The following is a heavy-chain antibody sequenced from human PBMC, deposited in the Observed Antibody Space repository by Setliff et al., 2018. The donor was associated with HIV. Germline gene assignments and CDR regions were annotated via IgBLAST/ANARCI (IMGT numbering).Heavy chain of an antibody. CDR3: VNRAWLES. CDR1: GFTFSSYG. CDR2: ISESG. J-gene: IGHJ4*02. Sequence: TGGSLRLSCAASGFTFSSYGMHWVHQAPGKGLEWVAFISESGYSADSVKGRFTISRDNSKNMLYLQMNNLTTEDTAVYYCVNRAWLESWGQGTLVTVSS. V-gene: IGHV3-30*02.